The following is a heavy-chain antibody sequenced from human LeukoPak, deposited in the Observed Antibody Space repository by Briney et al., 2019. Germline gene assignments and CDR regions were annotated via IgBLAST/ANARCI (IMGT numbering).Heavy chain of an antibody. V-gene: IGHV3-9*01. CDR1: GFTFDDYA. CDR3: AKDILPSIVVVVGGAFDI. Sequence: AGGSLRLSCAASGFTFDDYAMHWVRQAPGKGLEWVSGISWNSGSTGYADSVKGRFTISRDNAKNSLYLQMNSLRAEDTALYYCAKDILPSIVVVVGGAFDIWGQGTMVTVSS. CDR2: ISWNSGST. D-gene: IGHD2-15*01. J-gene: IGHJ3*02.